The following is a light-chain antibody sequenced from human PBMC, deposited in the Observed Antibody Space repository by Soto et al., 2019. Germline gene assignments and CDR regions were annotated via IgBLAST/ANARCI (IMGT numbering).Light chain of an antibody. CDR3: QQYGSASYT. Sequence: EIVLTQSPGTLSLFPGERATLSCRASQSVSSSYLAWYQQKPGQAPTLLIYGASSRATGIPDRFSGSGSGTDFPLTISRLEPEDFAVYYCQQYGSASYTFGQGTKLEIK. CDR1: QSVSSSY. CDR2: GAS. V-gene: IGKV3-20*01. J-gene: IGKJ2*01.